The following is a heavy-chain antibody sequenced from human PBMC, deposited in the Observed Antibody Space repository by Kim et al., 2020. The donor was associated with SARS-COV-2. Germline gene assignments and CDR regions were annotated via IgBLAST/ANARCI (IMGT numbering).Heavy chain of an antibody. V-gene: IGHV4-39*01. CDR3: ARHGYYGSGSYYTFDY. Sequence: SLKSRVTHSVDPSKNQFSLTLSSVTAADTAVYYCARHGYYGSGSYYTFDYWGQGTLVTVSS. J-gene: IGHJ4*02. D-gene: IGHD3-10*01.